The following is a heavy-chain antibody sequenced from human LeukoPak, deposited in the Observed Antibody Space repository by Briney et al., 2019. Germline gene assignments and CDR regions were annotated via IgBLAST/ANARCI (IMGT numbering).Heavy chain of an antibody. Sequence: PGGSLRLSCAASGFSFSSYEMNWVRQAPGKGLEWVSYISSSGSLIYYADSVKGRFTISRDNAKNSLYLQMNSLGAEDTAVYYCARDPPHSSGWYDGFDCWGQGTLVTVSS. CDR3: ARDPPHSSGWYDGFDC. J-gene: IGHJ4*02. V-gene: IGHV3-48*03. CDR1: GFSFSSYE. D-gene: IGHD6-19*01. CDR2: ISSSGSLI.